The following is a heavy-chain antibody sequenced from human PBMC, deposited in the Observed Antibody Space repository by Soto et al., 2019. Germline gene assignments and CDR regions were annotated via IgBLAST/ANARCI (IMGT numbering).Heavy chain of an antibody. J-gene: IGHJ4*02. CDR3: ARLYGDYLLDY. D-gene: IGHD4-17*01. V-gene: IGHV3-33*01. Sequence: QVQLVESGGGVVQPGRSLRLSCATSGFTFSSFGMHWVRQAPGKGLEWVAVIWNDGSNEFYEDYVKGRFTISRDNSKNALYLQMNRLRADDTAVYYCARLYGDYLLDYWGQGTLVTVSS. CDR1: GFTFSSFG. CDR2: IWNDGSNE.